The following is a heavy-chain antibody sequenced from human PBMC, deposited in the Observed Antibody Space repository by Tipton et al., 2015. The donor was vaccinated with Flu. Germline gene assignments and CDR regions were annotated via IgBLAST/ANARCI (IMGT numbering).Heavy chain of an antibody. D-gene: IGHD2-2*01. CDR3: ARGPQVPVWPYYYGMDV. J-gene: IGHJ6*02. CDR2: IYGGGTT. Sequence: SLRLSCAASGFTVTSSYMSWVRQAPGKGLEWVSVIYGGGTTDYADSVKGRFTISRDKSKNALYLQMSSLRAEDTAVYYCARGPQVPVWPYYYGMDVWGQGTTGTVSS. V-gene: IGHV3-53*01. CDR1: GFTVTSSY.